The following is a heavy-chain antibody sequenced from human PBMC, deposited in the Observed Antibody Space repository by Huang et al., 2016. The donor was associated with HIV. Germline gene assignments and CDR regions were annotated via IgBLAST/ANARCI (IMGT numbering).Heavy chain of an antibody. D-gene: IGHD2-21*02. Sequence: QLVESGGGLVRPGGSLRISCATSGFSFGSSNMNWVRQAPGKGLGWVASISASSNYIEYADSVKGRFTISRDNVKKSLYLQMHSLRADDTAVYYCARAYCGGDCYPGVTYRNGMDVWGQGTTVTVSS. CDR3: ARAYCGGDCYPGVTYRNGMDV. CDR2: ISASSNYI. V-gene: IGHV3-21*01. CDR1: GFSFGSSN. J-gene: IGHJ6*02.